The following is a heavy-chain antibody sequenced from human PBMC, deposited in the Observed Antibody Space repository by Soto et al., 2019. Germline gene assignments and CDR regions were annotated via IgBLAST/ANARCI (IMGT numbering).Heavy chain of an antibody. Sequence: QVQLVESGGGVVQPGRSLRLSCAASGFTFSSYGMHWVRQAPGKGLEWVAVISYDGSNKYYADSVKGRFTISRDNSKNTLYLQVNSLRAEDTAVYYCAKDRGYCTNGVCPPSGYWGQGTLVTVSS. J-gene: IGHJ4*02. CDR3: AKDRGYCTNGVCPPSGY. CDR1: GFTFSSYG. D-gene: IGHD2-8*01. V-gene: IGHV3-30*18. CDR2: ISYDGSNK.